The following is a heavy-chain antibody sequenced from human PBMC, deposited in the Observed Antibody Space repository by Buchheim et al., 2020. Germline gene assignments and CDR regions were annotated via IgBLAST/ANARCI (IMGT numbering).Heavy chain of an antibody. CDR1: GFTFSSYS. CDR3: ARDMAAAVPLSDNWFDP. D-gene: IGHD6-13*01. Sequence: EVQLMESGGGLVKPGGSLRLSCAASGFTFSSYSMNWVRQAPGKGLEWVSSISSSSSYIYYADSVKGRFTISRDNAKNSLYLQMNSLRAEDTAVYYCARDMAAAVPLSDNWFDPWGQGTL. V-gene: IGHV3-21*01. J-gene: IGHJ5*02. CDR2: ISSSSSYI.